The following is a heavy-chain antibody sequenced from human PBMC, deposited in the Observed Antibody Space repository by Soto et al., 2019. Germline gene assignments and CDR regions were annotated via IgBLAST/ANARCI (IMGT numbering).Heavy chain of an antibody. V-gene: IGHV3-21*01. J-gene: IGHJ4*02. CDR2: ISSSSSYI. CDR3: AKDLVRGVNYYFDY. D-gene: IGHD3-10*01. Sequence: PGGSLRLSCAASGFTFRSFTMAWVRQAPGRGLEWVSSISSSSSYIYYADSVKGRFTISRDNAKNSLYLQIHSLRPEDTAVYYCAKDLVRGVNYYFDYWGKGTLVTVSS. CDR1: GFTFRSFT.